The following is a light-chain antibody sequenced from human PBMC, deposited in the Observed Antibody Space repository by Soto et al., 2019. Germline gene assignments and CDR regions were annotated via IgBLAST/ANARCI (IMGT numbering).Light chain of an antibody. V-gene: IGKV4-1*01. J-gene: IGKJ4*01. CDR3: QQYYSIPLT. CDR2: WAS. Sequence: DVVMTQSPDSLAVSLGERATINCKSSQSVLYSSNNKNYLAWYQQKPGQPPKLLIYWASTWESGVPDRFSGSGSGTDFTLTIVSLQAEDVAVYYCQQYYSIPLTFGGGTKVEIK. CDR1: QSVLYSSNNKNY.